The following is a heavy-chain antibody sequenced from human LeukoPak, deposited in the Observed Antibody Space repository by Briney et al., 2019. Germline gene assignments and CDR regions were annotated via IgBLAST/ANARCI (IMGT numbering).Heavy chain of an antibody. V-gene: IGHV1-8*03. CDR1: GYTFTSYD. CDR2: MNPNSGNT. J-gene: IGHJ6*03. Sequence: ASVKVSCKASGYTFTSYDINWVRQATGQGLEWMGWMNPNSGNTGYTQKFQGRVTITRNTSISTAYMELSSLRSEDTAVYYCARTTVVPAAKDYYYYMDVWGKGTTVTVSS. CDR3: ARTTVVPAAKDYYYYMDV. D-gene: IGHD2-2*01.